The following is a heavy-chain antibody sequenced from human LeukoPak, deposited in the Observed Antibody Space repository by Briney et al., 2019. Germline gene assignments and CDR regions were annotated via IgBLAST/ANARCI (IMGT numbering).Heavy chain of an antibody. J-gene: IGHJ4*02. V-gene: IGHV3-53*01. D-gene: IGHD3-22*01. CDR1: GFTVDSNY. CDR2: IYTGGNT. Sequence: GGSLRLSCAASGFTVDSNYLSWVRQAPGKGLEWDSTIYTGGNTYYAASVKGRFTISRDFSKNTVFLHMNSLRAEDTAMYYCARGDDSGYYDYFDYWGQGALVTVSS. CDR3: ARGDDSGYYDYFDY.